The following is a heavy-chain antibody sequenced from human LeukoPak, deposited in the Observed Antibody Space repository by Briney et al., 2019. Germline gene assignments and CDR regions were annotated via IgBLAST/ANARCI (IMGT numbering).Heavy chain of an antibody. CDR3: ASDRLYDFWSAHQWDFDY. Sequence: GGSLRLSCAGSGFTFRSYAMSWVRQSPVKGLEWVSAISDSGDGTYYADSVKARFTISRDNSKNTVYLEMSSLRAEDTAVYYCASDRLYDFWSAHQWDFDYWGQGTLVTVSS. CDR1: GFTFRSYA. D-gene: IGHD3-3*01. CDR2: ISDSGDGT. V-gene: IGHV3-23*01. J-gene: IGHJ4*02.